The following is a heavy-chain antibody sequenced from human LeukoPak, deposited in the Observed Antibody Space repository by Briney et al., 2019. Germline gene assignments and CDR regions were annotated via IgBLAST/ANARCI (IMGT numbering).Heavy chain of an antibody. J-gene: IGHJ2*01. CDR2: IYYSGST. CDR1: GGSVSSGSYY. CDR3: ARYKDWYFDL. D-gene: IGHD1-1*01. Sequence: SETLSLTCTVSGGSVSSGSYYWSWIRQPPGKGLEWIGNIYYSGSTNYNPSLKSRVTISVDTSKNQFSLKLSSVTAADTAVYYCARYKDWYFDLWGRGALVTVSS. V-gene: IGHV4-61*01.